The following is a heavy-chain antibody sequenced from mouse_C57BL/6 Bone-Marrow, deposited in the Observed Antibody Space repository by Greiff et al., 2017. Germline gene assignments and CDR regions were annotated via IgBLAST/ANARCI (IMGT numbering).Heavy chain of an antibody. CDR1: GFTFSDYY. Sequence: EVMLVESEGGLVQPGSSMKLSCTASGFTFSDYYMAWVRQVPEKGLEWVANINYDGSSTYYLDSLKSRFIISRDNAKNILYLQMSSLKSEDTATYYGARVILLRYFDYWGQGTTLTVAS. CDR3: ARVILLRYFDY. CDR2: INYDGSST. J-gene: IGHJ2*01. D-gene: IGHD1-1*01. V-gene: IGHV5-16*01.